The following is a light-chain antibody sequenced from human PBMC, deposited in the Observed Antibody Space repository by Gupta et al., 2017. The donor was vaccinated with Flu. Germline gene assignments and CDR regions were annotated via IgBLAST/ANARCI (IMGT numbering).Light chain of an antibody. V-gene: IGKV1-9*01. J-gene: IGKJ2*01. CDR3: QQLNIYPHI. Sequence: IQLTQPPSSLSASVGDRVTITCRASQAISTYLAWYQQKPGKAPKVLIYAVSTLQRGVPSRFSGSGSGTEFALTISSLQPEDFATYYCQQLNIYPHIFGQGTKLEI. CDR1: QAISTY. CDR2: AVS.